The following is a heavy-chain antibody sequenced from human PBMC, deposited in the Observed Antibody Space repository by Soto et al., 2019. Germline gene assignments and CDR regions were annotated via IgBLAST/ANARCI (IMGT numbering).Heavy chain of an antibody. J-gene: IGHJ6*02. CDR3: ARLPAEGVIAGGAMDV. Sequence: ASVKVSCKASGYTFTSYYMHWVRQAPGQGLEWMGIINPSGGSTSYAQKFQGRVTMTRDTSKNQFSLRLSSVSAADTATYYCARLPAEGVIAGGAMDVWGQGTTVTVSS. CDR2: INPSGGST. D-gene: IGHD2-8*01. CDR1: GYTFTSYY. V-gene: IGHV1-46*01.